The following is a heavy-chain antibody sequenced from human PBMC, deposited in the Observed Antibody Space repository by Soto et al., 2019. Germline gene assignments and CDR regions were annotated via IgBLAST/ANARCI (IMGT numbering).Heavy chain of an antibody. J-gene: IGHJ4*02. D-gene: IGHD4-17*01. Sequence: QVQLVESGGGVVQPGRSLRLSCAASGFTFSSYAMHWVRQAPGKGLEWVAVISYDGSNKYYADSVKGRFTISRDNSENTLYLQMNSLRAEDTAVYYCARVDYGDYVLNYWGQGTLVTVSS. CDR2: ISYDGSNK. V-gene: IGHV3-30-3*01. CDR3: ARVDYGDYVLNY. CDR1: GFTFSSYA.